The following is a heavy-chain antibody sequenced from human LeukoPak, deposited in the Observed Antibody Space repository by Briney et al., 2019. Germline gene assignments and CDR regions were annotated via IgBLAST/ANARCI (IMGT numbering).Heavy chain of an antibody. CDR3: ASDGIAVAGGWFDP. Sequence: SETLSLTCTVSGGSVSDYYWSWIRQSPGKGLEWIGYIYYTGSTSYNPSLRSRVTMSADTSKNQFSLKLSSVTAADTAVYYCASDGIAVAGGWFDPWGQGTLVTVSS. D-gene: IGHD6-19*01. CDR1: GGSVSDYY. V-gene: IGHV4-59*02. J-gene: IGHJ5*02. CDR2: IYYTGST.